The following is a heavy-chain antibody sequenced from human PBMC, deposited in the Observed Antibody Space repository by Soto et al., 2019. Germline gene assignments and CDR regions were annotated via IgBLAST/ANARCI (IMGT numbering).Heavy chain of an antibody. CDR1: GYTLTELS. V-gene: IGHV1-24*01. CDR2: FDPEDGET. Sequence: ASVKVSCKVSGYTLTELSMHWVRHAPGKGLEWMGGFDPEDGETIYAQKFQGRVTMTEDTSTDTAYMELSSLRSEDTAVYYCATVTPPPLWVGGIYGWFDPWGQGTLVTVSS. D-gene: IGHD3-10*01. J-gene: IGHJ5*02. CDR3: ATVTPPPLWVGGIYGWFDP.